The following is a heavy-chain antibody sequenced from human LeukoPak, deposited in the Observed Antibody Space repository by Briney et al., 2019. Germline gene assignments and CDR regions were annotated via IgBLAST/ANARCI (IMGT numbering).Heavy chain of an antibody. CDR3: AKRGEVVVPAAIIFDY. CDR2: IRYDGSNK. J-gene: IGHJ4*02. CDR1: GFTLSSYG. V-gene: IGHV3-30*02. Sequence: GGSLRLSCAASGFTLSSYGMHWVRQAPGKGLEWVAFIRYDGSNKYYADSVKGRFTISRDNSENTLYLQMNSLRAEDTAVYYCAKRGEVVVPAAIIFDYWGQGTLVTVSS. D-gene: IGHD2-2*01.